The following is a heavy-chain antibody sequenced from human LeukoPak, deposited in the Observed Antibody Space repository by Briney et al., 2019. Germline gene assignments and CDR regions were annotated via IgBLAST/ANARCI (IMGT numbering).Heavy chain of an antibody. J-gene: IGHJ4*02. D-gene: IGHD6-19*01. CDR2: IYTSGST. CDR3: AKPAISSRGWYYDY. Sequence: SETLSLTCTVSGGSISSGSYYWSWIRQPAGKGLEWIGRIYTSGSTNYNPSLKSRVTISVDTSKNQSSLKLSSVTAADTAVYYCAKPAISSRGWYYDYWGQGTLVTVSS. V-gene: IGHV4-61*02. CDR1: GGSISSGSYY.